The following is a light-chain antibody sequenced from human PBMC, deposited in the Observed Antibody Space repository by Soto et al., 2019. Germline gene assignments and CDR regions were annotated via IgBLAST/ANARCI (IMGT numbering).Light chain of an antibody. CDR3: QQFSSYPLT. CDR2: DAS. J-gene: IGKJ4*01. CDR1: QSVSSN. Sequence: EIVMTQSPATLSVSPGERATLSCRASQSVSSNLAWYQQKPGQAPRLLIYDASNRATGIPARFSGGGSGTDFTLTISRLEPEDFAVYYCQQFSSYPLTFGGGTKV. V-gene: IGKV3D-15*01.